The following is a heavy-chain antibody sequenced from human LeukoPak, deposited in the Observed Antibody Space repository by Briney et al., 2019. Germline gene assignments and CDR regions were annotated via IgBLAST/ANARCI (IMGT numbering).Heavy chain of an antibody. CDR3: ARLDYSNYGAYYYYYMDV. CDR1: GFTFSSFE. D-gene: IGHD4-11*01. Sequence: PGGSLRLSCAASGFTFSSFEMTWVSQDPGKGMEWLSFISTSGTTIYYADSVKGRFTISRDNAKNSLYLQMNSLRAEDTAVYYCARLDYSNYGAYYYYYMDVWGKGTTVTVPS. V-gene: IGHV3-48*03. CDR2: ISTSGTTI. J-gene: IGHJ6*03.